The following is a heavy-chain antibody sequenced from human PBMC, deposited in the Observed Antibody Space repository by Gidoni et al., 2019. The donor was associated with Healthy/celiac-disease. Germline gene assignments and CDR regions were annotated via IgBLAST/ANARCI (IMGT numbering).Heavy chain of an antibody. J-gene: IGHJ6*03. CDR1: GGTFSSYA. D-gene: IGHD2-2*01. CDR3: ARDVVPAATQLPDYYYYMDV. CDR2: IIPIFGTA. Sequence: QVQLVQSGAEVQKPGSSVKVSCKAPGGTFSSYAISWVRQAPGQGLEWMGGIIPIFGTANYAQKFQGRVTITADESTSTAYMELSSLRSEDTAVYYCARDVVPAATQLPDYYYYMDVWGKGTTVTVSS. V-gene: IGHV1-69*01.